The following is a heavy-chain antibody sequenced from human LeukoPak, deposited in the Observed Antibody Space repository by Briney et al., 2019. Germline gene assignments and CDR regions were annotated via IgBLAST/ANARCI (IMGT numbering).Heavy chain of an antibody. J-gene: IGHJ4*02. CDR3: ARGITIFGVVID. CDR2: INHSGST. V-gene: IGHV4-34*01. D-gene: IGHD3-3*01. Sequence: SETLSLTCAVYGGSFSGYYWSWIRQPPGKGLEWVGEINHSGSTNYNPSLKSRVTISVGTSKKQFSLKLSSVTAADTAVYYCARGITIFGVVIDWGQGTLVTVSS. CDR1: GGSFSGYY.